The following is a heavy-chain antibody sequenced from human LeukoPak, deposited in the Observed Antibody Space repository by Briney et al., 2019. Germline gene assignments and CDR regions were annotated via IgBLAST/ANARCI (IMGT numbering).Heavy chain of an antibody. CDR3: ARENLAAAADY. Sequence: GGSLRLSCAASEFTFSAYWMHWVRQAPGKGLVWVSRIRGDGSMTNYAGSVKGRFTISRDNAKNTLYLQMNSLRLEDTAVYYCARENLAAAADYWGQGTVVTVSS. V-gene: IGHV3-74*01. CDR2: IRGDGSMT. CDR1: EFTFSAYW. J-gene: IGHJ4*02. D-gene: IGHD6-25*01.